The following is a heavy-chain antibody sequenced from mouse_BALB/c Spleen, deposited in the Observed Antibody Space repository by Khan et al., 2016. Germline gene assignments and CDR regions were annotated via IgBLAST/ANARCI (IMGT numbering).Heavy chain of an antibody. Sequence: EVKLEESGGGLVQPGGSMKLSCVASGFTFSNYWMNWVRQSPEKGLEWVAEIRLKSNNYATHYAESVKGRFTISSDESKRSVYLQMNNLRAEDTGIYYCTTGFAYWGQGTLVTVSA. CDR1: GFTFSNYW. V-gene: IGHV6-6*02. CDR2: IRLKSNNYAT. CDR3: TTGFAY. J-gene: IGHJ3*01.